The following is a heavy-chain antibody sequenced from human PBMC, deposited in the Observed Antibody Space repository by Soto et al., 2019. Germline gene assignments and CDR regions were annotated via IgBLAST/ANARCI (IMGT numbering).Heavy chain of an antibody. V-gene: IGHV4-31*03. Sequence: SETLSLTCTVSGGSISSGGYYWSWIRQHPGKGLEWIGYIYYSGSTHYNPSLKSRVTISVDTSKNQFSLKLSSVTAADTAVYYCARVTAMVTWFDPWGQGTLVTVSS. CDR1: GGSISSGGYY. J-gene: IGHJ5*02. CDR2: IYYSGST. D-gene: IGHD5-18*01. CDR3: ARVTAMVTWFDP.